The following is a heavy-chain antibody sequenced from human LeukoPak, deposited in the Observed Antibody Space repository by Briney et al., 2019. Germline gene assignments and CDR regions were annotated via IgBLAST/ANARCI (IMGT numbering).Heavy chain of an antibody. CDR3: AKDGNGSGSYYNRREEYYFDY. J-gene: IGHJ4*02. CDR1: GFTFSSYG. CDR2: IRYDGGNK. Sequence: PGGSLRLSCAASGFTFSSYGMHWVRQAPGKGLEWVAFIRYDGGNKYYADSVKGRFTISRDNSKNTLYLQMNSLRAEDTAVYYCAKDGNGSGSYYNRREEYYFDYWGQGTLVTVSS. V-gene: IGHV3-30*02. D-gene: IGHD3-10*01.